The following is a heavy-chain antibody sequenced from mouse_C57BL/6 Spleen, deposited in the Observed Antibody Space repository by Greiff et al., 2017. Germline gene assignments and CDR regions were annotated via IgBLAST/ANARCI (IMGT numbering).Heavy chain of an antibody. J-gene: IGHJ1*03. CDR1: GYAFSSYW. Sequence: LQQSGAELVKPGASVKISCKASGYAFSSYWMNWVKQRPGKGLEWIGQIYPGDGDTNYNGKFKGKATLTADKSSSTAYMQLSSLTSEDSAVYCCARSASPNWYFDVWGTGTTVTVSS. CDR3: ARSASPNWYFDV. D-gene: IGHD6-1*01. CDR2: IYPGDGDT. V-gene: IGHV1-80*01.